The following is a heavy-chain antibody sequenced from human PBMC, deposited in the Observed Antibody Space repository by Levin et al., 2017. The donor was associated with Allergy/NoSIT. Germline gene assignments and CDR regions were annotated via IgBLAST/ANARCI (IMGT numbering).Heavy chain of an antibody. CDR2: ISYDGSNK. Sequence: PGGSLRLSCAASGFTFSSYGMHWVRQAPGKGLEWVAVISYDGSNKYYADSVKGRFTISRDNSKNTLYLQMNSLRAEDTAVYYCAKDQRYYYGSSGSYYGSGMDVWGQGTTVTVSS. CDR3: AKDQRYYYGSSGSYYGSGMDV. CDR1: GFTFSSYG. V-gene: IGHV3-30*18. D-gene: IGHD3-22*01. J-gene: IGHJ6*02.